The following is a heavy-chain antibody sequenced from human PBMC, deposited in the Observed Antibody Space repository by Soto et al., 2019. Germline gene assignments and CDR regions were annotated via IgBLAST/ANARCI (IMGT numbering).Heavy chain of an antibody. V-gene: IGHV4-59*08. Sequence: XGTLTLTCTVSGGSISRYYWSWIRQPPGKGLEWIGYVYDSGTTHYNPSLESRVTISVDTSKNHFSLKLSSVTAADTAMYYCARVTESTLDPWGQGTLVTVSS. D-gene: IGHD3-10*01. J-gene: IGHJ5*02. CDR1: GGSISRYY. CDR2: VYDSGTT. CDR3: ARVTESTLDP.